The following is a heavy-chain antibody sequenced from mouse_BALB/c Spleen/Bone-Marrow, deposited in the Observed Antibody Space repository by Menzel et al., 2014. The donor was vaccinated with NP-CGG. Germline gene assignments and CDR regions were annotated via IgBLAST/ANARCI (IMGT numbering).Heavy chain of an antibody. CDR1: GYSPTGYN. J-gene: IGHJ3*01. CDR3: AISIEYRPLDY. Sequence: LLEFGLAPVKPSALVMISCKPSGYSPTGYNKNWVKQNNGKCLEWIGNIVPYYGGVSYNQKFKGKATLTVDKSSNTTYIQLKSLTSEDSAVYYCAISIEYRPLDYWGQGTLVTVSA. V-gene: IGHV1-39*01. D-gene: IGHD2-14*01. CDR2: IVPYYGGV.